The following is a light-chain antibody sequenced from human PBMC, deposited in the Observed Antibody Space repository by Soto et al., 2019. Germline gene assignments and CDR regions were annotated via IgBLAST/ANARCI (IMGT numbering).Light chain of an antibody. CDR3: QQRSNWLT. Sequence: EIVLTQSPATLSLSQGDRATLSCRASQSVSNYLAWYQQKPGQAPRLLIYDASNRATGIPARFSGGGSGTDFTLTISSLEPEDFAVYYCQQRSNWLTFGGGTTVEIK. J-gene: IGKJ4*01. V-gene: IGKV3-11*01. CDR1: QSVSNY. CDR2: DAS.